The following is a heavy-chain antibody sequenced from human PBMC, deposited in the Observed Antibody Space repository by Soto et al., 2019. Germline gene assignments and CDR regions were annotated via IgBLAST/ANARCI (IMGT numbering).Heavy chain of an antibody. J-gene: IGHJ6*02. CDR3: ARQGSSGYYYYGMDV. V-gene: IGHV5-51*01. CDR1: GYRFASYW. Sequence: PGECLKISCKGSGYRFASYWIAWVRQVPGRGLEWMGIIYPGDSDTKYSPSFQGLVTMSVDKSTSTAYLQWNSLKAADTAVYYCARQGSSGYYYYGMDVWGQGTTVTVSS. CDR2: IYPGDSDT. D-gene: IGHD3-10*01.